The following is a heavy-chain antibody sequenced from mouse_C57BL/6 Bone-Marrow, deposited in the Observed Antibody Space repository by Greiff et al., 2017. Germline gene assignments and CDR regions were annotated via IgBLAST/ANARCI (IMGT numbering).Heavy chain of an antibody. V-gene: IGHV1-55*01. CDR1: GYTFTSYW. Sequence: QVQLQQPGAELVKPGASVKMSCKASGYTFTSYWITWVKQRPGQGLEWIGDIYPGSGSTKYNEKFKSKATLTVDTSSSTAYMQLSSLTSEDSAVYYCARKRIYYDPYYYAMDYWGQGTSVTVSS. D-gene: IGHD2-4*01. CDR3: ARKRIYYDPYYYAMDY. CDR2: IYPGSGST. J-gene: IGHJ4*01.